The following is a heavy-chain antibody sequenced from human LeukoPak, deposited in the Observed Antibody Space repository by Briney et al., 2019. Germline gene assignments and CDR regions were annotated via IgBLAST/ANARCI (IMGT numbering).Heavy chain of an antibody. D-gene: IGHD6-25*01. CDR3: ARLLAAPYYINF. CDR1: GYSFGSYW. CDR2: IYPRDSDT. Sequence: GESLKISCEDSGYSFGSYWISWVRQMPGKGLEWLGIIYPRDSDTRYSPSFQGQVSISVDTSIDTAYLQWSSVKASDTAMYYCARLLAAPYYINFWGQGTLVTVSS. V-gene: IGHV5-51*01. J-gene: IGHJ4*02.